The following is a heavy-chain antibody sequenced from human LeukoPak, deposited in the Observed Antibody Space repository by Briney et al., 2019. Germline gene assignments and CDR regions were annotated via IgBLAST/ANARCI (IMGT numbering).Heavy chain of an antibody. J-gene: IGHJ4*02. CDR2: ISGGDGST. V-gene: IGHV3-23*01. D-gene: IGHD3-22*01. CDR3: AKRTYSDARGYLGSFDD. CDR1: GFTFNTYA. Sequence: PGGSLRLSCAASGFTFNTYAMNWVRRAPGKGLEWVSAISGGDGSTYYADSVKGRFTISRDNSKNTLSLQMSSLRAEDTAVYYCAKRTYSDARGYLGSFDDWGQGTLVTVSS.